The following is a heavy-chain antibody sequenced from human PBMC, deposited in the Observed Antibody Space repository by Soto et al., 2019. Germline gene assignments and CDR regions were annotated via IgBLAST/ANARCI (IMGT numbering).Heavy chain of an antibody. V-gene: IGHV4-59*01. CDR1: GGSISSYY. CDR3: ARVESGRYDYYGRDV. J-gene: IGHJ6*02. Sequence: SETLSLTCTVSGGSISSYYWSWIRQPPGKGLEWIGYIYYSGSTNYNPSLKSRVTISVDTSKNQFSLKLSSVTAADTAVYYCARVESGRYDYYGRDVWGQGTTVT. D-gene: IGHD3-10*01. CDR2: IYYSGST.